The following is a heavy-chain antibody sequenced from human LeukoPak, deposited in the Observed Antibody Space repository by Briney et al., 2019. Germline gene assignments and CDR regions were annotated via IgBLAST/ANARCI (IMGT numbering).Heavy chain of an antibody. CDR2: INHPGTT. J-gene: IGHJ5*02. CDR1: GGSLSGYY. V-gene: IGHV4-34*01. D-gene: IGHD3-3*01. CDR3: ARVATDFWSGYLNWFDP. Sequence: SETLSLTCAVYGGSLSGYYWSWIRQSPGKGLEWIGEINHPGTTNYNSSLKNRLTISVDASKNQCSLKLSSVTAADTAIYYCARVATDFWSGYLNWFDPWGQGTLVTVSS.